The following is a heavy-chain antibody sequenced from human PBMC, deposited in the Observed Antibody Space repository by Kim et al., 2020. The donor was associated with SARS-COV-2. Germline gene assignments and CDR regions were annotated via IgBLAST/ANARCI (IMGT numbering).Heavy chain of an antibody. CDR3: GRVKMSEGEGYNGMDV. V-gene: IGHV3-11*01. Sequence: GGSLRLSCAASGFTVSEYYMAWIRQAPGKGLEWISYSISSGDSMYYAESVKGRYTISRDNARNSMYLKMNSLRPEDTAVYYFGRVKMSEGEGYNGMDVWGQGTTV. CDR1: GFTVSEYY. CDR2: SISSGDSM. J-gene: IGHJ6*02. D-gene: IGHD2-21*01.